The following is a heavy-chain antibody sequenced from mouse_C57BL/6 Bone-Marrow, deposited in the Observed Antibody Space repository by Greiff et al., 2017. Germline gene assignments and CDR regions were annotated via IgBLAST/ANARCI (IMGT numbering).Heavy chain of an antibody. CDR2: ISSGGSYT. CDR1: GFTFSSYG. D-gene: IGHD2-1*01. Sequence: EVQLQESGGDLVKPGGSLKLSCAASGFTFSSYGMSWVRQTPDKRLEWVATISSGGSYTYYPDSVKGRFTISRDNAKNTLYLQMSSLKSEDTAMYYCARDGKPFAYWGQGTLVTVSA. V-gene: IGHV5-6*01. J-gene: IGHJ3*01. CDR3: ARDGKPFAY.